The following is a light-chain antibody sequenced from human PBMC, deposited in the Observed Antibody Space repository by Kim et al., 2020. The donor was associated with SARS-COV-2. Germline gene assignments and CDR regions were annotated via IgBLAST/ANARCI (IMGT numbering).Light chain of an antibody. CDR1: SLRSYY. CDR3: NSRDSSGNHYV. V-gene: IGLV3-19*01. Sequence: SSELTQDPAVSVAFVQTVRITCQGDSLRSYYASWYQQKPGQAPVLVIYGKNNRPSGIPDRFSGSSSGNTASLTITGAQAEDEADYYCNSRDSSGNHYVFGTGTKVTV. CDR2: GKN. J-gene: IGLJ1*01.